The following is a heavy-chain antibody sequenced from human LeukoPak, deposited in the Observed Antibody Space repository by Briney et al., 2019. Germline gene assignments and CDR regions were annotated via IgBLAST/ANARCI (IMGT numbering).Heavy chain of an antibody. J-gene: IGHJ4*02. Sequence: GGSLTLSCAASGFTFSNYAMVWVRQAPGKGLEWVLAISGSGGSTYYADSVKGRFTISRDNSKNTLYLQMNSLRAEDTAVYYCAKLTSRPAYFDYWGQGTLVTVSS. V-gene: IGHV3-23*01. CDR2: ISGSGGST. D-gene: IGHD4/OR15-4a*01. CDR3: AKLTSRPAYFDY. CDR1: GFTFSNYA.